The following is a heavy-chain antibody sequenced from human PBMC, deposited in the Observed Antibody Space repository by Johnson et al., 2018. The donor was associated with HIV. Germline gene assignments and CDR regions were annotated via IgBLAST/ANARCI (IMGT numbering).Heavy chain of an antibody. CDR1: GFTFSDYY. V-gene: IGHV3-11*04. CDR2: LSSSGSTI. D-gene: IGHD6-19*01. CDR3: ARRASGWHAFDI. Sequence: QVQLVESGGGLVKPGGSLRLSCAASGFTFSDYYMSWIRQAPGKGLEWVSYLSSSGSTISYADSVKGRFTIARDNSKNTLYLQMNSLRVEDTAVYFCARRASGWHAFDIWGQGTMVTVSS. J-gene: IGHJ3*02.